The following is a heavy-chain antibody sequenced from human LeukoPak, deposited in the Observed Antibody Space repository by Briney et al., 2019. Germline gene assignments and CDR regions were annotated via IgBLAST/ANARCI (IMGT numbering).Heavy chain of an antibody. Sequence: PGGSLRLSCAASGFTFSSYGMHWVRQAPGKGLEWVAFIRYDGSNKYYADSVKGRFTISRDNSKNTLYLQMNSLRAEDTAVYYCAKGGYGDYVDPRPYYMDVWGKGTTVTISS. J-gene: IGHJ6*03. CDR2: IRYDGSNK. D-gene: IGHD4-17*01. V-gene: IGHV3-30*02. CDR3: AKGGYGDYVDPRPYYMDV. CDR1: GFTFSSYG.